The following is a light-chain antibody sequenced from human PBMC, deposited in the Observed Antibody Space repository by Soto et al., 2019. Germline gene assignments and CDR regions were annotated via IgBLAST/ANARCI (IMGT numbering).Light chain of an antibody. J-gene: IGKJ1*01. CDR3: QHYSNWPPWT. V-gene: IGKV3-15*01. CDR2: GAS. Sequence: EIVMTQSPATLSVSPGERATLSCRASQSVSSNLAWYQQKPGQAPRRLIYGASTRATAIPARFSGSGSGTEFTLTISSLQSEDFAVYYCQHYSNWPPWTFGQGTKVEV. CDR1: QSVSSN.